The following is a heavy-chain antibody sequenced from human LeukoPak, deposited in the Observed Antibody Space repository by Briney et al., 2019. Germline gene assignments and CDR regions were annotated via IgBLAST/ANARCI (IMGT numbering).Heavy chain of an antibody. Sequence: GGSLRLSCVVSGFTFSDHYMDWVRQAPGKGLEWVSAISGSSGHTYYADSVKGRFTISRDNSKNTLYLQMNSLRAEDTAVYYCAKVGFSEMEWLLYSDHWGQGTLVTVSS. CDR1: GFTFSDHY. V-gene: IGHV3-23*01. CDR3: AKVGFSEMEWLLYSDH. CDR2: ISGSSGHT. D-gene: IGHD3-3*01. J-gene: IGHJ4*02.